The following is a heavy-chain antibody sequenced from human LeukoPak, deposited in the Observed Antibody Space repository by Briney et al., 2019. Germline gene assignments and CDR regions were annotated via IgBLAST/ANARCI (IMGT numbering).Heavy chain of an antibody. CDR1: GYTFTSYG. D-gene: IGHD5-24*01. CDR2: MNPNSGNT. J-gene: IGHJ5*02. CDR3: ARGLKDLWDGYSS. Sequence: GASVKVSCKASGYTFTSYGISWVRQATGQGLEWMGWMNPNSGNTGYAQKFQGRVTMTRNTSISTAYMELSSLRSEDTAVYYCARGLKDLWDGYSSWGQGTLVTVSS. V-gene: IGHV1-8*02.